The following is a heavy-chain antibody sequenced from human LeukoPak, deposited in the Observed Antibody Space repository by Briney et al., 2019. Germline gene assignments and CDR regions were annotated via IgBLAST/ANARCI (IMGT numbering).Heavy chain of an antibody. CDR2: VNPVSGGT. CDR3: AREWQQLVAGADFYHYVMDV. Sequence: GASVNVSCEASGDTFSSYYIHWVRQAPGQGPEWMGWVNPVSGGTYYADKFRARVTMTRDGSITTAYMELSRLTLNDTAVYFCAREWQQLVAGADFYHYVMDVWGRGTTVIVSS. D-gene: IGHD6-13*01. V-gene: IGHV1-2*02. CDR1: GDTFSSYY. J-gene: IGHJ6*04.